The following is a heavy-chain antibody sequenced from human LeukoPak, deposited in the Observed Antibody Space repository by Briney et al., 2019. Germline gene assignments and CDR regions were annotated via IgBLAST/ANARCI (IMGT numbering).Heavy chain of an antibody. CDR3: ARFGPRTAIAARDY. CDR2: INHSGST. D-gene: IGHD6-13*01. Sequence: PSETLSLTCAVYGGSFSGYYWSWIRQPPGKGLEWIGEINHSGSTNYNPSLKSRVTISVDTSKNQFSLKLSSVTAADTAVYYCARFGPRTAIAARDYWGQGTLVTVSS. J-gene: IGHJ4*02. CDR1: GGSFSGYY. V-gene: IGHV4-34*01.